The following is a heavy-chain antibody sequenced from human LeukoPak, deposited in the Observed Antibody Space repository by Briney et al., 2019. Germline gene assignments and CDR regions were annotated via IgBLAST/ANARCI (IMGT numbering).Heavy chain of an antibody. CDR3: ARGPGPYDYVWGSYRDRDFDY. CDR1: GGSFSGYY. CDR2: INHSGST. V-gene: IGHV4-34*01. D-gene: IGHD3-16*02. Sequence: SETLSLTCAAYGGSFSGYYWSWIRQPPGKGLEWIGEINHSGSTNYNPSLKSRVTISVDTSKNQFSLKLSSVTAADTAVYYCARGPGPYDYVWGSYRDRDFDYWGQGTLVTVSS. J-gene: IGHJ4*02.